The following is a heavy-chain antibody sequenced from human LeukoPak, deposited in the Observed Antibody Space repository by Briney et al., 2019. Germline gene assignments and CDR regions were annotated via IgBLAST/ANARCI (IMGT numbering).Heavy chain of an antibody. CDR2: INPNSGGT. D-gene: IGHD4-17*01. V-gene: IGHV1-2*02. CDR3: ARELTNYGDYTIVTIKVPWFDP. J-gene: IGHJ5*02. CDR1: GYTFTSYG. Sequence: EASVKVSCKASGYTFTSYGISWVRQAPGQGLEWMGWINPNSGGTNYAQKFQGRVTMTRDTSISTAYMELSRLRSDDTAVYYCARELTNYGDYTIVTIKVPWFDPWGQGTLVTVSS.